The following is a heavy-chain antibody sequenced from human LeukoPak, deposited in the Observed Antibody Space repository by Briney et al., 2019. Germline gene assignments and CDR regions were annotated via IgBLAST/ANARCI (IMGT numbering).Heavy chain of an antibody. CDR1: GGSFSSYY. Sequence: SETLSLTCAVYGGSFSSYYWSWIRQPPGKGLEWIGEINHSGSTNYNPSLKSRVTISVDTSKNQISLKLSSVTAADTAVYYCARGPYDFWSGWYYFDYWGQGTPVTVSS. CDR2: INHSGST. J-gene: IGHJ4*02. V-gene: IGHV4-34*01. D-gene: IGHD3-3*01. CDR3: ARGPYDFWSGWYYFDY.